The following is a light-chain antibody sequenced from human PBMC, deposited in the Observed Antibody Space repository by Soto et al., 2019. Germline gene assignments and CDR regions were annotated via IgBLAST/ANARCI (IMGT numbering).Light chain of an antibody. Sequence: QSVLTQSPSASASLGASVKLTCTLGGGKSSYAIAWHQQQPEKGPRYLMKLNSDGSHSKGDGIPDRFSGSSSGAERYLTISSLQSEDETDYYCQTWGTGIQVFGGGTKLTVL. CDR3: QTWGTGIQV. V-gene: IGLV4-69*01. CDR1: GGKSSYA. CDR2: LNSDGSH. J-gene: IGLJ2*01.